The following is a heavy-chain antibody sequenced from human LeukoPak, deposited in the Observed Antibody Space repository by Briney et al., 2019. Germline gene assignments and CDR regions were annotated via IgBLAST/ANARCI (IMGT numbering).Heavy chain of an antibody. CDR3: ARTNLRGVGPYYYGMDV. D-gene: IGHD3-10*01. CDR1: GGTFSSYA. J-gene: IGHJ6*02. CDR2: IIPIFGTA. V-gene: IGHV1-69*13. Sequence: SVTVSCKASGGTFSSYAISWVRQAPGQGLEWMGGIIPIFGTANYAQKFQGRVTITADESTSTAYMELSSLRSEDTAVYYCARTNLRGVGPYYYGMDVWGQGTTVTVSS.